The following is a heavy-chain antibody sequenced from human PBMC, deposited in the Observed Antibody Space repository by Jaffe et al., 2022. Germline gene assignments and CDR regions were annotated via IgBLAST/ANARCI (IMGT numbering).Heavy chain of an antibody. Sequence: QVQLQQWGAGLLKPSETLSLTCAVYGGSFSGYYWSWIRQPPGKGLEWIGEINHSGSTNYNPSLKSRVTISVDTSKNQFSLKLSSVTAADTAVYYCARAPYGSGNDYWGQGTLVTVSS. CDR3: ARAPYGSGNDY. CDR2: INHSGST. J-gene: IGHJ4*02. V-gene: IGHV4-34*01. D-gene: IGHD3-10*01. CDR1: GGSFSGYY.